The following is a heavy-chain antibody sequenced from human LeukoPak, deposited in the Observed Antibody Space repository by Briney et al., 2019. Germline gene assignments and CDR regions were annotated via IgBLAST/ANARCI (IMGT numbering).Heavy chain of an antibody. J-gene: IGHJ5*02. Sequence: PSETLSLTCTVSGGSISSYYWSWIRQPPGKGLEWIGYIYYSGSTNYNPSLKSRVTISVDTSKNQFSLKLSSVTAADTAVYYCARHQRESIDYYGSGSYYKEGFDPWGQGTLVTVSS. CDR1: GGSISSYY. CDR3: ARHQRESIDYYGSGSYYKEGFDP. CDR2: IYYSGST. D-gene: IGHD3-10*01. V-gene: IGHV4-59*08.